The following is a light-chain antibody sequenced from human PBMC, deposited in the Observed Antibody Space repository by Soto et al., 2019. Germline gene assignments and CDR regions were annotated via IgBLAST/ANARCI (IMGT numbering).Light chain of an antibody. CDR2: DVS. V-gene: IGLV2-14*01. CDR1: SSDVGGYNY. J-gene: IGLJ2*01. Sequence: QSVLTQPASVSGSPGQSITISCTGTSSDVGGYNYVSWYQQHPGKASKLMIYDVSNRPSGVSNRFSGSKSGNTASLTISGLQAEDEADYYCSPYTSSSRVVFGGGTKLTVL. CDR3: SPYTSSSRVV.